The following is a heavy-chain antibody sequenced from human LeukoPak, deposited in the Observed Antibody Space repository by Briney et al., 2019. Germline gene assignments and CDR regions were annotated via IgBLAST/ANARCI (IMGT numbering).Heavy chain of an antibody. V-gene: IGHV3-74*01. CDR1: GFTFSSYW. J-gene: IGHJ3*02. Sequence: GGSLRLSCAASGFTFSSYWMHWVRQAPGKGLVWVSRINPDGSSTSYADSVKGRFTISRDNAENTLHLQMNSLRAEDTAVYYCARGRYYDSTGHGAFDIWGQGTMVTVSS. D-gene: IGHD3-22*01. CDR2: INPDGSST. CDR3: ARGRYYDSTGHGAFDI.